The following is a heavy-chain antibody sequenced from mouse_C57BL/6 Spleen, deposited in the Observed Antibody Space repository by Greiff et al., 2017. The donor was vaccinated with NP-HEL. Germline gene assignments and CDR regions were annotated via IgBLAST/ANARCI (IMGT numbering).Heavy chain of an antibody. CDR1: GYAFTNYL. D-gene: IGHD2-4*01. CDR2: INPGSGGT. CDR3: ARRGEYDGDY. V-gene: IGHV1-54*01. Sequence: VQLQQSGAELVRPGTSVKVSCKASGYAFTNYLIEWVKQRPGQGLEWIGVINPGSGGTNYNEKCKGKATLTADKSSSTAYMQRSSLTSEDSAVYCGARRGEYDGDYWGQGTTLTVSS. J-gene: IGHJ2*01.